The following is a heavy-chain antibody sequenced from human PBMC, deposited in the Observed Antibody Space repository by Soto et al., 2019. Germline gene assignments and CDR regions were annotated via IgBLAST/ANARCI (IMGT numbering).Heavy chain of an antibody. D-gene: IGHD5-18*01. Sequence: EVQLVESGGGLVKPGGSLRLSCAASGFTFSNAWMNWVRQAPGKGLEWVGRIKSKTDGGTTDYAAPVKGRFTISRDDSKNTLYLQMNSLKTEDTAVYYCTTVDPTLYTAMGKKYYYGMDVWGQGTTVTVSS. CDR1: GFTFSNAW. CDR3: TTVDPTLYTAMGKKYYYGMDV. J-gene: IGHJ6*02. V-gene: IGHV3-15*07. CDR2: IKSKTDGGTT.